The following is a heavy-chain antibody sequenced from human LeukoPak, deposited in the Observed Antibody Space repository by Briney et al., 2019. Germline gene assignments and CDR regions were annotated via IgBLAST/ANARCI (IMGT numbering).Heavy chain of an antibody. CDR3: ARWGEDYYDSSGYYHD. V-gene: IGHV1-69*04. CDR1: GGTFSSYA. Sequence: GASVKVSCKASGGTFSSYAISWVRQAPGQGLEWMGRIIPIFGIANYAQKFPGRVTITADKSTSTAYMELSSLRSEDTAVYYCARWGEDYYDSSGYYHDWGQGTLVTVSS. CDR2: IIPIFGIA. D-gene: IGHD3-22*01. J-gene: IGHJ4*02.